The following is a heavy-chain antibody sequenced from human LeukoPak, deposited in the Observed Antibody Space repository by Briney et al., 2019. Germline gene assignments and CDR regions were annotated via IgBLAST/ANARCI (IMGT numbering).Heavy chain of an antibody. Sequence: GESLKISCKGSGYSFTSYWIGWVRQMPGKGLEWMGIIYPGDSDTRYSPPFQGQVTISADKSISTAYLQWSSLKASDTAMYYCARELFYDSSGYPFDYWGQGTLVTVSS. CDR2: IYPGDSDT. D-gene: IGHD3-22*01. V-gene: IGHV5-51*01. J-gene: IGHJ4*02. CDR1: GYSFTSYW. CDR3: ARELFYDSSGYPFDY.